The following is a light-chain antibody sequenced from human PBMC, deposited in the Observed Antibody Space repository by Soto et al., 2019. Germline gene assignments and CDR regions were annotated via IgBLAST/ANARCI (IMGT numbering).Light chain of an antibody. J-gene: IGKJ1*01. V-gene: IGKV3-20*01. CDR3: QQYGSSPGT. CDR2: DAS. CDR1: QSVGNN. Sequence: TQSPAALSVFPGERATLSCRASQSVGNNLAWYQQKPGQAPRLLIYDASNRATGIPARFSGSGSGTDFTLTISRLEPEDFAVYYCQQYGSSPGTFGQVTKVDIK.